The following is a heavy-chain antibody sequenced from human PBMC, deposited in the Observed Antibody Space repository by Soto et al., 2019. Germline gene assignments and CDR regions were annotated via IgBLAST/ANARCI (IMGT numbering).Heavy chain of an antibody. CDR2: INPNSGGT. D-gene: IGHD5-12*01. V-gene: IGHV1-2*04. Sequence: ASVKVSCKASGYTFTGYYMHWVRQAPGQGLEWMGWINPNSGGTNYAQKFQGWVTMTRDTSISTAYMELSRLRSDDTAVYYFARDPRDLEPPGGVATAHDGGHYYYMDVWGKGTTVTVSS. J-gene: IGHJ6*03. CDR1: GYTFTGYY. CDR3: ARDPRDLEPPGGVATAHDGGHYYYMDV.